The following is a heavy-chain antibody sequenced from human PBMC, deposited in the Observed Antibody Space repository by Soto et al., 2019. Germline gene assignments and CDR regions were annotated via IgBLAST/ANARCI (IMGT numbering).Heavy chain of an antibody. CDR2: ISGSGGST. CDR1: GFTFSSYA. CDR3: AKHRLPDVLRYFDWPY. V-gene: IGHV3-23*01. J-gene: IGHJ4*02. Sequence: GGSLRLSCAASGFTFSSYAMSWVRQAPGKGLEWVSAISGSGGSTYYADSVKGRFTISRDNSKNTLYLQMNSLRAEDTAVYYCAKHRLPDVLRYFDWPYWGQGTLVTVSS. D-gene: IGHD3-9*01.